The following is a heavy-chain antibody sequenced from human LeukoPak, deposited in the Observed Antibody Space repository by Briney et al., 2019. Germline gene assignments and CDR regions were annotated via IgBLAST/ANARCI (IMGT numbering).Heavy chain of an antibody. J-gene: IGHJ4*02. CDR2: IGSSGST. CDR3: ANPFYGSGPRGY. CDR1: GFTFSTYD. V-gene: IGHV3-23*01. Sequence: LSGGSLRLSCAASGFTFSTYDMTWVRPAPGKGLEWVSAIGSSGSTYYADSVKGRFTISRDNSKNTLYLQMNSLRAEDTAIYYCANPFYGSGPRGYWGQGTLVTVSS. D-gene: IGHD3-10*01.